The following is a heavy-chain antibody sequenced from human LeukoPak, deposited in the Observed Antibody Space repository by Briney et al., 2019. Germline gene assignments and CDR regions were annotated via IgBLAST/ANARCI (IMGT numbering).Heavy chain of an antibody. CDR3: XXXXXXXSXXVSVHWFDP. D-gene: IGHD5/OR15-5a*01. Sequence: ASVKVSCKASGYTFTGYYMHWVRQAPGQGLEWMGWINPNSGGTNYAQKFQGRVTMTRDTSISTAYMELSRLRSDDTAVYYLXXXXXXXSXXVSVHWFDPWGQGTLVTVSS. CDR1: GYTFTGYY. J-gene: IGHJ5*02. CDR2: INPNSGGT. V-gene: IGHV1-2*02.